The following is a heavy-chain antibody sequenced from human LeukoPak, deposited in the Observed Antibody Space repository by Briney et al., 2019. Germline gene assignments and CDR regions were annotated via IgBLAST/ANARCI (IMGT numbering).Heavy chain of an antibody. CDR2: IIPILGIA. D-gene: IGHD2-15*01. CDR3: ARDSLVGAGEDYFDY. CDR1: GGTFSSYA. Sequence: SVKVSCKASGGTFSSYAISWVRQAPGQGLEWMGRIIPILGIANYAQKFQGRVTITAGKSTSTAYMELSSLRSEDTALYYCARDSLVGAGEDYFDYWGQGTLVTVS. V-gene: IGHV1-69*04. J-gene: IGHJ4*02.